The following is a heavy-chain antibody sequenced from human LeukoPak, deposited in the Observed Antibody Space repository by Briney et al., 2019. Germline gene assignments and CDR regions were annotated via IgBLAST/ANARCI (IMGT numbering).Heavy chain of an antibody. V-gene: IGHV3-7*03. CDR1: GFTFSSYW. Sequence: PGGSLRLSCAASGFTFSSYWMNWARQAPGKGLEWVASINHNGNVNYYVDSVKGRFTISRDNAKNSLYLQMSSLRAEDTAVYYCAREGPDTFSGQIDYWGQGTLVTVSS. D-gene: IGHD3-16*01. J-gene: IGHJ4*02. CDR3: AREGPDTFSGQIDY. CDR2: INHNGNVN.